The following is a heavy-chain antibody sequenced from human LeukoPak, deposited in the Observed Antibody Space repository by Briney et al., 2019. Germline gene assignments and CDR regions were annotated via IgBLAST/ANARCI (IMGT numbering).Heavy chain of an antibody. V-gene: IGHV3-7*03. CDR3: ARVWVTTRPDY. J-gene: IGHJ4*02. CDR1: GFTFSNYW. Sequence: GGSLRLSCAASGFTFSNYWMTWVRQAPGKGLEWVANIKQDGSEKSYVDSVKGPFAISGDNAKNSLYLQMNSLRAEDTAVYYCARVWVTTRPDYWGQGTLVTVSS. D-gene: IGHD4-17*01. CDR2: IKQDGSEK.